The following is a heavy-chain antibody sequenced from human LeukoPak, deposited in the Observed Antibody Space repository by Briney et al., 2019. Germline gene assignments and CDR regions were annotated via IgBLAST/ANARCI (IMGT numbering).Heavy chain of an antibody. CDR2: IIPIFGTA. J-gene: IGHJ6*03. V-gene: IGHV1-69*13. Sequence: GASVKVSCKASGGTFSSYAISWVRQAPGQGLEWMGGIIPIFGTANYAQKFQGRVTITADESTSTAYMELSSLRSEDTAVYYCARDTLRGCSGGSCYFRYYYIDVWGKGTTVTVSS. CDR3: ARDTLRGCSGGSCYFRYYYIDV. D-gene: IGHD2-15*01. CDR1: GGTFSSYA.